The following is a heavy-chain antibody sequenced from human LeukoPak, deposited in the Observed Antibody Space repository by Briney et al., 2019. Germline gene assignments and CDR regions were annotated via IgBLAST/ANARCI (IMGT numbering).Heavy chain of an antibody. V-gene: IGHV3-30-3*01. J-gene: IGHJ6*02. CDR2: ISYDGSNK. CDR1: GFTFSSYA. Sequence: PWGSLRLSCAASGFTFSSYAMHWVRQAPGKGLEWVAVISYDGSNKYYADSVKGRFTISRDNSKNTLYLQMNSLRAEDTAVYYCAREEYSYLPEYYYYYGMDVWGQGTTVTVSS. CDR3: AREEYSYLPEYYYYYGMDV. D-gene: IGHD5-18*01.